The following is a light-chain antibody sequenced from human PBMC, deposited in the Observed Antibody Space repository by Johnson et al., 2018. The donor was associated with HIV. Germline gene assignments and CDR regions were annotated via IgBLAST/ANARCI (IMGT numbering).Light chain of an antibody. CDR3: GTWDRSLSVL. CDR2: EDY. CDR1: SSNIENYF. V-gene: IGLV1-51*02. J-gene: IGLJ1*01. Sequence: QSVLTQPPSVSAAPGQRVNISCSGHSSNIENYFVSWYQQLPGAAPRLLIYEDYKRPSGIPDRFSGSKSGASATLGITGLQTGDEADYYCGTWDRSLSVLFGTGTKVTVL.